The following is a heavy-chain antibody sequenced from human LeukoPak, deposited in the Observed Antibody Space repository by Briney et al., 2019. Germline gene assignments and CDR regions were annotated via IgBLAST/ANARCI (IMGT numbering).Heavy chain of an antibody. CDR2: INHSGST. CDR3: ARHDAVAGIDY. Sequence: SETLSLACAVSGDSISTSNSYWSWIRQPPGKGLEWIGEINHSGSTNYNPSLKSRVTISVDTSKNQFSLKLSSVTAADTAVYYCARHDAVAGIDYWGQGTLVTVSS. J-gene: IGHJ4*02. D-gene: IGHD6-19*01. V-gene: IGHV4-34*01. CDR1: GDSISTSNSY.